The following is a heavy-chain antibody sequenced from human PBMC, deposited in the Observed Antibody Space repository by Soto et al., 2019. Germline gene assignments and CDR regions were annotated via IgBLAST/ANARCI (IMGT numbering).Heavy chain of an antibody. J-gene: IGHJ2*01. CDR3: FFQAEDGIRGVRSVSAFLLNRSSDL. D-gene: IGHD3-10*02. CDR2: ISYDGSNK. V-gene: IGHV3-30*03. Sequence: PGKGLEWVAVISYDGSNKYYADSVKGRFTISRDNSKNTLYLQLNSLRAEDTAVYYCFFQAEDGIRGVRSVSAFLLNRSSDL.